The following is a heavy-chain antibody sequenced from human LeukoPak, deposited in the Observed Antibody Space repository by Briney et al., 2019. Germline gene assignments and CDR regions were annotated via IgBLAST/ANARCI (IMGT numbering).Heavy chain of an antibody. V-gene: IGHV4-31*03. J-gene: IGHJ5*02. CDR1: GGSISSGGYY. CDR3: ARDLGYGGNNWFDP. Sequence: SETLSLTCTVSGGSISSGGYYWSWIHQHPGKGLEWIGYIYYSGSTYYNPSLKSRVTISVDTSKNQFSLKLSSVTAADTAVYYCARDLGYGGNNWFDPWGQGTLVTVSS. D-gene: IGHD4-23*01. CDR2: IYYSGST.